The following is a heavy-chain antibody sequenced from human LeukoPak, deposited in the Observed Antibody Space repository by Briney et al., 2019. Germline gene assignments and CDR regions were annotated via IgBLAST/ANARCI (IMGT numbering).Heavy chain of an antibody. CDR3: AKGESSGWLGDY. CDR1: GFTFDDYA. Sequence: GGSLRLSCAASGFTFDDYAMHWVRQAPGKGLEWVSGISWNSGSIGYADSVKGRFTISRDNAENSLYLQMNSLRAEDTALYYCAKGESSGWLGDYWGQGTLVTVSS. V-gene: IGHV3-9*01. CDR2: ISWNSGSI. D-gene: IGHD6-19*01. J-gene: IGHJ4*02.